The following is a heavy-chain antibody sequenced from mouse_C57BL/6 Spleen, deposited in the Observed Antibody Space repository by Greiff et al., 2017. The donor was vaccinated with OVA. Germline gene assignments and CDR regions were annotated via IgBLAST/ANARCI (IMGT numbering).Heavy chain of an antibody. CDR1: GYTFTEYT. V-gene: IGHV1-62-2*01. CDR2: FYPGRGSI. J-gene: IGHJ1*03. Sequence: VQLQQSGAELVKPGASVKLSCKASGYTFTEYTIHWVKQRSGQGLEWIGWFYPGRGSIKYNEKFKDKATLTADKSSSTVYMELSRLTSEDSAVYFCARHEDRGLYDGYFFWYFDVWGTGTTVTVSS. D-gene: IGHD2-3*01. CDR3: ARHEDRGLYDGYFFWYFDV.